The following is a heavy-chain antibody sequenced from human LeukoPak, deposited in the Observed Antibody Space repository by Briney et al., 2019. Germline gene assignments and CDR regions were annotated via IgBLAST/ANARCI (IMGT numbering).Heavy chain of an antibody. CDR2: ISPSGDIK. D-gene: IGHD5-18*01. J-gene: IGHJ4*02. Sequence: GGSLRLSCVASGFTFSRHGMNWVRQAPGKGLEWVSGISPSGDIKYYVDSVKGRFTVSRDSSKNTLYLQINSLRDEDTAVYYCARTARHLDYWGQGTLVTVSS. CDR1: GFTFSRHG. CDR3: ARTARHLDY. V-gene: IGHV3-23*01.